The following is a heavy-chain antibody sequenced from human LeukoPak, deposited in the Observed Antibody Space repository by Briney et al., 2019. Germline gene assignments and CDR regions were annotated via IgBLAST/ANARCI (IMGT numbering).Heavy chain of an antibody. V-gene: IGHV1-69*13. CDR3: ARDLLGSAISYSSGAWDY. J-gene: IGHJ4*02. CDR2: IIPIFGTA. D-gene: IGHD3-10*01. Sequence: ASVKVSCKASGGTFSSYAISWVRQAPGQGLEWIGGIIPIFGTANYAQKFQGRVTITADESTSTAYMELSSLRPEDTAVYYCARDLLGSAISYSSGAWDYWGQGTLVTVSS. CDR1: GGTFSSYA.